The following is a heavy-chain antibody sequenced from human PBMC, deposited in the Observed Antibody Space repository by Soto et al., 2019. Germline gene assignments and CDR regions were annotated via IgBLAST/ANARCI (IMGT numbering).Heavy chain of an antibody. J-gene: IGHJ4*02. Sequence: VQLVESGGGVVQPGRSLRLSCAASGFTFSSYGMHWVRQAPGKGLEWVAVIWNDGSNKYYADSVKGRFTISRDNSKNTLYLQMNSLRAEDTAVYYCARGGEGIFGVVTPLGDYWGQGTLVTVSS. CDR2: IWNDGSNK. CDR3: ARGGEGIFGVVTPLGDY. D-gene: IGHD3-3*01. V-gene: IGHV3-33*01. CDR1: GFTFSSYG.